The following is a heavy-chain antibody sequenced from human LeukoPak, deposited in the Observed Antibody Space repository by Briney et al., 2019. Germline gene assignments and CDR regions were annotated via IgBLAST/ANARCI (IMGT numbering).Heavy chain of an antibody. Sequence: ASVKVSCKACGYTFTSNGISWVRQAPGQGLEWMGWISAYNGNTNYAQKVQGRVTMTTDTSTSTAYMELRSLRSDDTAVYYCARCSGGSCYHDFDYWGQGTLVTVSS. CDR3: ARCSGGSCYHDFDY. CDR2: ISAYNGNT. J-gene: IGHJ4*02. D-gene: IGHD2-15*01. CDR1: GYTFTSNG. V-gene: IGHV1-18*01.